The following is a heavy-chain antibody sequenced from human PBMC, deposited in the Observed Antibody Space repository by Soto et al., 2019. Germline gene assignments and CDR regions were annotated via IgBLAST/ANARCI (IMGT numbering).Heavy chain of an antibody. V-gene: IGHV4-4*02. Sequence: SETLSLTCAVSGGSISSSNWWSWVRQPPGKGLEWIGEIYHSGSTNYNPSLKSRVTISADTSRNQFSLSLSSLTAADTAVYYCARVDHRGYFSVLTDFWGQGILVTVSS. CDR3: ARVDHRGYFSVLTDF. D-gene: IGHD3-10*02. CDR2: IYHSGST. J-gene: IGHJ4*02. CDR1: GGSISSSNW.